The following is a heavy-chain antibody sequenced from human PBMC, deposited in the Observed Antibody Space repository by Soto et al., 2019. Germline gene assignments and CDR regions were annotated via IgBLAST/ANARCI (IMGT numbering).Heavy chain of an antibody. CDR3: ASHMVRGVNYAFDI. CDR2: IIPILGIA. J-gene: IGHJ3*02. V-gene: IGHV1-69*02. CDR1: EYTFIRSY. D-gene: IGHD3-10*01. Sequence: ASVKVSCKASEYTFIRSYYQLGATGPGQGLEWMGRIIPILGIANYAQKFQGRVTITADKSTSTAYMELSSLRSEDTAVYYCASHMVRGVNYAFDIWGQGTMVTVSS.